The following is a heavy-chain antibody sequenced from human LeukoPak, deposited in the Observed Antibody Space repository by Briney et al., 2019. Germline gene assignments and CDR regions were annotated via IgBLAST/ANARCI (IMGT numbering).Heavy chain of an antibody. CDR2: IIPIFGTA. Sequence: SVKVSCKASGGTFSSYAISWVRQAPGQGLEWMGGIIPIFGTANYAQKFQGRVTITADESTSTAYMELSSLRSEDTAVYYCAREPLRDGYPGYYFDYWGQGTLVTVSS. D-gene: IGHD5-24*01. V-gene: IGHV1-69*01. CDR3: AREPLRDGYPGYYFDY. CDR1: GGTFSSYA. J-gene: IGHJ4*02.